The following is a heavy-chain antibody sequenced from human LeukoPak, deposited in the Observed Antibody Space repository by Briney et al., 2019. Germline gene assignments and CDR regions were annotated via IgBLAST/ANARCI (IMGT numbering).Heavy chain of an antibody. J-gene: IGHJ3*02. Sequence: SETLSLTCTVSGGSISSGGYYWSWIRQPPGKGLEWIGYIYYSGSTNYNPSLKSRVTISVDTSKNQFSLKLSSVTAADTAVYYCARTYGSGSYFFDIWGQGTMVTVSS. V-gene: IGHV4-61*08. CDR1: GGSISSGGYY. CDR3: ARTYGSGSYFFDI. D-gene: IGHD3-10*01. CDR2: IYYSGST.